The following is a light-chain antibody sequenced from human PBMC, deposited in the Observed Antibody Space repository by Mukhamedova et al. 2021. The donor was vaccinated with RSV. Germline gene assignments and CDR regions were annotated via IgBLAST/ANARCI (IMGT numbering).Light chain of an antibody. CDR1: QSVSTY. CDR2: DAS. Sequence: QSVSTYLAWYQQKPGQAPRLLIHDASKRATGIPARFSGSGSGTDFTLTISSLEPEDFAVYYCQQRSNWLYTFGQGTSREIK. J-gene: IGKJ2*01. V-gene: IGKV3-11*01. CDR3: QQRSNWLYT.